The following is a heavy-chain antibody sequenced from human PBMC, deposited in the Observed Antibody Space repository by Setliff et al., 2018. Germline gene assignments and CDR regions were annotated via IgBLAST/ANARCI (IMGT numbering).Heavy chain of an antibody. Sequence: GGSLRLSCVVSGFTFSDYYMSWIRQAPGKGLEWVSHISNSGSLIYYADSVKGRFTISRDNAKNSLYLQMNSLRAEDTAVYYCASHSSGWYVDYWGQGTLVTVSS. D-gene: IGHD6-19*01. CDR3: ASHSSGWYVDY. V-gene: IGHV3-11*04. J-gene: IGHJ4*02. CDR1: GFTFSDYY. CDR2: ISNSGSLI.